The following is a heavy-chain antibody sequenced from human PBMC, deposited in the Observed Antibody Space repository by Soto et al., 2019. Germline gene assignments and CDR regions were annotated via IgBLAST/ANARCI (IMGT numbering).Heavy chain of an antibody. CDR3: AKRRVDTAMVGGYYGMEC. Sequence: GGSLRLSCAASGFTFSSYAMSWVRQAPGKGLEWVSAISGSGGSTYYADSVKGRFTISRDNSKNALYLQMNSLRAEDTAVYYCAKRRVDTAMVGGYYGMECWGQGTTVTVSS. V-gene: IGHV3-23*01. CDR1: GFTFSSYA. CDR2: ISGSGGST. D-gene: IGHD5-18*01. J-gene: IGHJ6*02.